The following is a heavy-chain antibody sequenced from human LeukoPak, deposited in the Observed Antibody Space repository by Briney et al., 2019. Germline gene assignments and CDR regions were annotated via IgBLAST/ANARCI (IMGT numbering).Heavy chain of an antibody. D-gene: IGHD3-22*01. J-gene: IGHJ5*02. CDR2: ISSSSSTI. Sequence: PGGSLRLSCTASRFSLSSYSINWVRQAPGKGLEWVSYISSSSSTIYYADSVKGRFTISRDNAKNSLYLQMNSLRAEDTAIYYCARDRPNYHESNGHYYQRDGDHWGQGTLVTVSS. V-gene: IGHV3-48*01. CDR3: ARDRPNYHESNGHYYQRDGDH. CDR1: RFSLSSYS.